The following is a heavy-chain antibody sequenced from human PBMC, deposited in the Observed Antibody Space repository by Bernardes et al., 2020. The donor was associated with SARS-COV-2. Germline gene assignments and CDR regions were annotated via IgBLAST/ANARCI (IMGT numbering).Heavy chain of an antibody. D-gene: IGHD5-12*01. CDR2: ITTSSSYI. CDR1: GSSFSSHT. J-gene: IGHJ4*02. Sequence: GGSLRLSCAAHGSSFSSHTMHWVRQASGKGLEWVSSITTSSSYIFYPDSVKARFTISRDNAKNALYLQMNSLGDEDTARYFCARGPPDILATPREEYWGQGALVNVSS. V-gene: IGHV3-21*01. CDR3: ARGPPDILATPREEY.